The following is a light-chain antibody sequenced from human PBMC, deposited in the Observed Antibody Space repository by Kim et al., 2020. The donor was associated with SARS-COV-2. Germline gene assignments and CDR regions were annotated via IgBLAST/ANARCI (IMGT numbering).Light chain of an antibody. J-gene: IGLJ2*01. CDR2: DVS. CDR3: CSYAGTFTSL. CDR1: SSDVGGYNY. V-gene: IGLV2-11*01. Sequence: QSALTQPRSVSGSPGQSVTISCTGTSSDVGGYNYVSWYQQHPGKDPKVMIYDVSKRPSGVPDRFSGSKSGNTASLTISGLQAEDEADYYCCSYAGTFTSLFGGGTKLTVL.